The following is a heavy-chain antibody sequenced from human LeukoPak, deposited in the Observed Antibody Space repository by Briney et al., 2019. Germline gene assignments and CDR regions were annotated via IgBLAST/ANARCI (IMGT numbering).Heavy chain of an antibody. D-gene: IGHD3-22*01. V-gene: IGHV4-61*08. CDR3: ARAVRENYYDSSGYKYFQH. J-gene: IGHJ1*01. CDR2: IYYSGST. CDR1: GGSISSGDYC. Sequence: SETLSLTCTVSGGSISSGDYCWSWIRQPPGKGLEWIGYIYYSGSTNYNPSLKSRVTISVDTSKNQFSLKLSSVTAADTAVYYCARAVRENYYDSSGYKYFQHWGQGTLVTVSS.